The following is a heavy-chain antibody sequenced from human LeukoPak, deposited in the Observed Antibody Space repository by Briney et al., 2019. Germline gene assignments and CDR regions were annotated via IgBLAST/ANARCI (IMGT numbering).Heavy chain of an antibody. CDR3: ARDGNFDY. CDR2: INPNSGDT. V-gene: IGHV1-2*02. D-gene: IGHD1-26*01. J-gene: IGHJ4*02. CDR1: GYIFTGYY. Sequence: GASVKVSCKASGYIFTGYYLHWARQAPGKGLEWVGWINPNSGDTSYAQKFQGRVTLTSDTSINTAYMELSSLRFDDTAVYYCARDGNFDYWGQGTLVTVSS.